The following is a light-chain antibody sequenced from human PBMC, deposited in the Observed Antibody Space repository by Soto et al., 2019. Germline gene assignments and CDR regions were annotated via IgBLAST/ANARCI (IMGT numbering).Light chain of an antibody. CDR2: DAS. Sequence: EIVLTQSPGTLSLSPGERATLSCRASQSVSSNYLAWYQQKPGQAPRLLIYDASSRATGIPEMFSGSGSETDFTLTISSLEPKDFAVYYCQQYGSSPCTFGQGTKVEIK. CDR1: QSVSSNY. V-gene: IGKV3-20*01. CDR3: QQYGSSPCT. J-gene: IGKJ1*01.